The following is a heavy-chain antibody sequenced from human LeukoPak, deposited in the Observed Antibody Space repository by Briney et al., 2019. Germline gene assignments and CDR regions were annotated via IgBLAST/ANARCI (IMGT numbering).Heavy chain of an antibody. Sequence: GGSLRLSCAASGFTFSSYDMSWVRQAPGKGLEWVLAISGSGGSTYYADSEKGRFTISRDNSKNTLYLQMNSLRAEDTAVYYCAKGVTMVRGMNWFDPWGQGTLVTVSS. J-gene: IGHJ5*02. CDR3: AKGVTMVRGMNWFDP. D-gene: IGHD3-10*01. CDR1: GFTFSSYD. CDR2: ISGSGGST. V-gene: IGHV3-23*01.